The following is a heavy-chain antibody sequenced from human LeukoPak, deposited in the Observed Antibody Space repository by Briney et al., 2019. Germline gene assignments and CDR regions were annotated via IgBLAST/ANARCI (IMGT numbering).Heavy chain of an antibody. CDR3: AKDASITIFGVVIVPYYFDY. V-gene: IGHV3-23*01. CDR2: ISGSGGST. J-gene: IGHJ4*02. CDR1: GFTFSSYA. Sequence: PGGSLRLSCAASGFTFSSYAMSWVRQAPGKGLEWVSSISGSGGSTYYADSVKGRFTISRDNSKNTLYLQMNSLRAEDTAVYYCAKDASITIFGVVIVPYYFDYWGQGTLVTVSS. D-gene: IGHD3-3*01.